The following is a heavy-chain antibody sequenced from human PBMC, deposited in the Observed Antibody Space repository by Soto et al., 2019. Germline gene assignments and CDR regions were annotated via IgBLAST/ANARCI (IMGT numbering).Heavy chain of an antibody. CDR3: ARAASPYFDLLSAFHP. V-gene: IGHV4-61*01. J-gene: IGHJ5*02. Sequence: PSETLFLTCTVSADPLSSGSYYWSWILQSPVNRLEWMAYIYYTGTTKYNPSLKSRVTISVDKSKNQFSLRLTSVTAADTAVYYCARAASPYFDLLSAFHPWGQGTLVTVSS. D-gene: IGHD3-9*01. CDR1: ADPLSSGSYY. CDR2: IYYTGTT.